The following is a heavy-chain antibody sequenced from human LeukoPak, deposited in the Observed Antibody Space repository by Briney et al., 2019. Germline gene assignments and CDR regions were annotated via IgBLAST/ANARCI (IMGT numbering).Heavy chain of an antibody. J-gene: IGHJ3*02. CDR2: IYYSGST. V-gene: IGHV4-30-4*01. CDR1: GGSISSGDYY. D-gene: IGHD3-22*01. CDR3: ARDTRAYYDSSGYHAFDI. Sequence: KSSETLSLTCTVSGGSISSGDYYWSWIRQPPGKGLEWIGYIYYSGSTYYNPSLKSRVTISVDTSKNQFSLKLSSVTAADTAVYYCARDTRAYYDSSGYHAFDIWGQGTMVTVSS.